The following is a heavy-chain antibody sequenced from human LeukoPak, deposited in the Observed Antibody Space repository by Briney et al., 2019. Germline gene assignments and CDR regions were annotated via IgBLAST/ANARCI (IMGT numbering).Heavy chain of an antibody. CDR2: INQDGSLK. CDR3: TADVPTMVAQIDY. D-gene: IGHD4/OR15-4a*01. Sequence: PGGSLRLSCAGSGFSFRSYWMNWVRQAPGKGLEWVANINQDGSLKYYVDSVKGRFTISRDNAEQSLYLQMNSLRAEDTAMYYCTADVPTMVAQIDYWGQGTRVTVSS. J-gene: IGHJ4*02. CDR1: GFSFRSYW. V-gene: IGHV3-7*03.